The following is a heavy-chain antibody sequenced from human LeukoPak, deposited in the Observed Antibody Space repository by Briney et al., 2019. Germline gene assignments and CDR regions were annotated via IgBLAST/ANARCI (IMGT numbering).Heavy chain of an antibody. V-gene: IGHV3-48*01. CDR1: GFTFSIYS. D-gene: IGHD6-13*01. CDR3: ARDPAGYYYGMDV. CDR2: ISSNSRTI. J-gene: IGHJ6*02. Sequence: GGSLRLSCAASGFTFSIYSINWVRQAPGKGLEWVSHISSNSRTIYYADSVKGRFTISRDNSKNTLYLQMNSLRAEDTAVYYCARDPAGYYYGMDVWGQGTTVTVSS.